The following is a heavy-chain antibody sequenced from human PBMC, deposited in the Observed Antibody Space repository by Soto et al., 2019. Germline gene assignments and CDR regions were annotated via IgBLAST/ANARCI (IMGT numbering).Heavy chain of an antibody. V-gene: IGHV3-21*01. J-gene: IGHJ4*02. CDR3: ARESEDLTSNFDY. CDR1: GFTFSRYS. Sequence: VGSLRLSCAASGFTFSRYSMNWVRQGPGKGLEWVSSISSTTNYIYYADSMKGRFTVSRDNAKNSVYLDMNSLSAEDTAVYYCARESEDLTSNFDYWGQGTLVTVSS. CDR2: ISSTTNYI.